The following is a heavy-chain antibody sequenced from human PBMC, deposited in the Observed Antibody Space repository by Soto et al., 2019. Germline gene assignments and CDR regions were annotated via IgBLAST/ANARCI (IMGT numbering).Heavy chain of an antibody. CDR3: AKDLGYKGYYYYGMDV. V-gene: IGHV3-43D*04. CDR1: GFTFDDYA. D-gene: IGHD3-10*01. CDR2: ISWDGGST. Sequence: EVQLLESGGDLIQPGGSLRLSCAASGFTFDDYAMHWVRQAPGKGLEWVSLISWDGGSTYYADSVKGRFTISRDNSKNSLYLQMNSLRAEDTALYYCAKDLGYKGYYYYGMDVWGQGTTVTVSS. J-gene: IGHJ6*02.